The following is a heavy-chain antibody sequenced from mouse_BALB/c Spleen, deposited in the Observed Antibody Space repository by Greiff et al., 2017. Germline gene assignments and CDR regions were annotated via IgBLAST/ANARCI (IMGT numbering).Heavy chain of an antibody. D-gene: IGHD1-1*02. CDR3: ARAMGKPFAY. Sequence: EVHLVESGPGLVKPSQSLSLTCTVTGYSITSDYAWNWIRQFPGNKLEWMGYISYSGSTSYNPSLKSRISITRDTSKNQFFLQLNSVTTEDTATYYCARAMGKPFAYWGQGTLVTVSA. CDR2: ISYSGST. CDR1: GYSITSDYA. V-gene: IGHV3-2*02. J-gene: IGHJ3*01.